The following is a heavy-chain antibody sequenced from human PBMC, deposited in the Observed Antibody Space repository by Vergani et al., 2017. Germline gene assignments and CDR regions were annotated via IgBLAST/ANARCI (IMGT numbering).Heavy chain of an antibody. CDR1: GGSFSGYY. CDR2: INHSGST. Sequence: QVQLQESGPGLVKPSETLSLTCAVYGGSFSGYYWSWIRQPPGKGLEWIGEINHSGSTYYNPSLKSRVTISVDTSKNQFSLKLSSVTAADTAVYYCARQTVVPAANDAFDIWGQGTMVTVSS. J-gene: IGHJ3*02. V-gene: IGHV4-34*01. D-gene: IGHD2-2*01. CDR3: ARQTVVPAANDAFDI.